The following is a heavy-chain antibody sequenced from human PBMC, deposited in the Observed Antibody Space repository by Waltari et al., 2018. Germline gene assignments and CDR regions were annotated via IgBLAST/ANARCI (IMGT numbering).Heavy chain of an antibody. J-gene: IGHJ6*02. V-gene: IGHV1-69*01. CDR3: ARTIVGATRLSYYGMDV. CDR1: GGTFSSYA. CDR2: IIPIFGTA. D-gene: IGHD1-26*01. Sequence: QVQLVQSGAEVKKPGSSVKVSCKASGGTFSSYAISWVRQAPGQGLEWMGGIIPIFGTANYAQKFQGRVTITADESTSTAYMELSSLRSEDTAVYYCARTIVGATRLSYYGMDVWGQGTTVTVSS.